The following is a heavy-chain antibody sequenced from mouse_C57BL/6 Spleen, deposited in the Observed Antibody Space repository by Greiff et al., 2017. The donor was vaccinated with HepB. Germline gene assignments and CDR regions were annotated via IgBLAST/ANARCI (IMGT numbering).Heavy chain of an antibody. CDR3: ARTLTGTDAY. CDR1: GFTFTSYW. Sequence: QVQLQQPGAELVKPGASVKLSCKASGFTFTSYWMQWVKQRPGQGLEWIGEIDPSDSYTNYNEKFKGKATLTVDTSSSTAYMQLSSLTSEDSAVYYCARTLTGTDAYWGQGTLVTVSA. V-gene: IGHV1-50*01. J-gene: IGHJ3*01. CDR2: IDPSDSYT. D-gene: IGHD4-1*01.